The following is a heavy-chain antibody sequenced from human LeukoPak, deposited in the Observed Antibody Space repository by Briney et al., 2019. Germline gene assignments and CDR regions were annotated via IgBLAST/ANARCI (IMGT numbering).Heavy chain of an antibody. CDR1: GFTFSSYA. V-gene: IGHV3-23*01. Sequence: RGGSLRLACAVSGFTFSSYAMSWVRQAPGKGLGWVSAISGSGGSTYYADSVKGRFTISRDNSKNTLYLQMNSLRAEDTAVYYCAKDKYSGYDEAFDYWGQGTLVTVSS. CDR3: AKDKYSGYDEAFDY. J-gene: IGHJ4*02. CDR2: ISGSGGST. D-gene: IGHD5-12*01.